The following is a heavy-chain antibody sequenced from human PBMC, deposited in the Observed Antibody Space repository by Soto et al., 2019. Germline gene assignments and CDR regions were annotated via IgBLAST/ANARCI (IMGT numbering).Heavy chain of an antibody. D-gene: IGHD5-12*01. CDR2: IYYSGST. J-gene: IGHJ4*02. CDR1: GGSISSYY. CDR3: ARDSGYDYYFYY. Sequence: PSETLSLTCTVSGGSISSYYWSWIRQPPGKGLEWIGYIYYSGSTNYNPSLKSRVTISVDTSKNQFSLKLSSVTAAVTAVYYCARDSGYDYYFYYWGQGTLVTVSS. V-gene: IGHV4-59*01.